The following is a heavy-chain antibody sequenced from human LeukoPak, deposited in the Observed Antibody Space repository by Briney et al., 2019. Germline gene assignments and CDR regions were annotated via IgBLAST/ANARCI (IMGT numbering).Heavy chain of an antibody. J-gene: IGHJ4*02. Sequence: GGSLRLSCAASGFTFSDYYMSWIRQAPGKGLEWVSYIGGSGSPIHYADSVRGRFTISRDNAKNSLYLQVNSLRAEDTAVYYCARPPSVTTAGYYFGYWGQGTLVTVSS. CDR2: IGGSGSPI. V-gene: IGHV3-11*04. D-gene: IGHD4-17*01. CDR3: ARPPSVTTAGYYFGY. CDR1: GFTFSDYY.